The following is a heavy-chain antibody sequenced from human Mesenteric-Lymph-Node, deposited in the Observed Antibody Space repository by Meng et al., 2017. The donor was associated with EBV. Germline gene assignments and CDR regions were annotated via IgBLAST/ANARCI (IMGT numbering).Heavy chain of an antibody. CDR2: INHSGST. Sequence: LQQGGAGLWKPSGTVSLPWRFYGGPFMVYDWSGLRKPQGKGLEWIGEINHSGSTNYNPPLKSRVTISVDTSKNQFSLKLSSVTAADTAVYYCARRGKVGAGYWGQGTLVTVSS. CDR1: GGPFMVYD. J-gene: IGHJ4*02. CDR3: ARRGKVGAGY. V-gene: IGHV4-34*01. D-gene: IGHD1-26*01.